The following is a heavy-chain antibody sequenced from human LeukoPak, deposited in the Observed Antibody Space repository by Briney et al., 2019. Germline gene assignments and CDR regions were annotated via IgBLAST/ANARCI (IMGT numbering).Heavy chain of an antibody. CDR1: GFTFDDYA. J-gene: IGHJ4*02. Sequence: GRSLRLPCAASGFTFDDYAMHWVRQAPGKGLEWVSGISWNSGSIGYADSVKGRFTISRDNAKNSLYLQMNSLRAEDTALYYCAKDMYGDYWGIFDYWGQGTLVTVSS. V-gene: IGHV3-9*01. CDR3: AKDMYGDYWGIFDY. CDR2: ISWNSGSI. D-gene: IGHD4-17*01.